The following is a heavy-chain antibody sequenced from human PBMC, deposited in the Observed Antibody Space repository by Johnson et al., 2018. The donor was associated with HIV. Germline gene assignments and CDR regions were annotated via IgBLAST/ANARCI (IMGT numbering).Heavy chain of an antibody. CDR2: IYSDGSST. D-gene: IGHD6-13*01. CDR3: AKDRIGYSSSWDEREGASDI. J-gene: IGHJ3*02. V-gene: IGHV3-74*01. Sequence: VQLVESGVGLVQPGGSLRLSCAASGFTFSRYWMHWVRQAPGKGLVWVSRIYSDGSSTTSADSVQGRFSISRDKSKTTLYLHMTSLRPEATAVYYCAKDRIGYSSSWDEREGASDIWGRGTMVTVSS. CDR1: GFTFSRYW.